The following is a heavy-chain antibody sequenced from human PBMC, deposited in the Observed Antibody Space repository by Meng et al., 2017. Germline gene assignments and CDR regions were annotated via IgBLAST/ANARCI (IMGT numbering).Heavy chain of an antibody. J-gene: IGHJ4*02. CDR3: ASELNTYGSGSYAY. CDR1: GYTFTGYK. CDR2: INPNSGGT. D-gene: IGHD3-10*01. Sequence: LGKSGAQVTTPGASVNVPCKASGYTFTGYKMPWVRQAPGQGLEWMGRINPNSGGTNYAQKFQGRVTMTRDTSISTAYMELSRLRSDDTAVYYCASELNTYGSGSYAYWGQGTLVTVSS. V-gene: IGHV1-2*06.